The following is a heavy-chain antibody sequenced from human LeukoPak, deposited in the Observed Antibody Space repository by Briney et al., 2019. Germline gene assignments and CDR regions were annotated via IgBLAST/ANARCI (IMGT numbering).Heavy chain of an antibody. CDR2: IIPILDIA. CDR1: GGTFSSYT. J-gene: IGHJ6*03. CDR3: ARGGIAAAGDTYYYYYMDV. Sequence: SVKVSCKASGGTFSSYTISWVRQAPGQGLEWMGRIIPILDIANYAQKFQGRVTITADKSTSTAYMELSSLRSEDTAVYYCARGGIAAAGDTYYYYYMDVWGKGTTVTVSS. D-gene: IGHD6-13*01. V-gene: IGHV1-69*02.